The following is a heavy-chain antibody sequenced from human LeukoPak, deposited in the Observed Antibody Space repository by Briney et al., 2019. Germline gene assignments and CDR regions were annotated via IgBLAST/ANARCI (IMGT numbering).Heavy chain of an antibody. D-gene: IGHD3-3*01. V-gene: IGHV3-33*01. Sequence: GGSLRLSCAASGFTFSSYGMHWVRKAPGKGLEWVAVIWYDGSNKVYADSVKGRFTISRDDSKNTLFLQMNSLRAEDTAVYNCARGGYDRWSAYRIDYWGQGIMVTVSS. CDR2: IWYDGSNK. J-gene: IGHJ4*02. CDR1: GFTFSSYG. CDR3: ARGGYDRWSAYRIDY.